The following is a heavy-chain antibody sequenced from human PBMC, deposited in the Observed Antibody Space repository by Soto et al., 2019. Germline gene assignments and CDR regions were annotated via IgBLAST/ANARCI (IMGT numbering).Heavy chain of an antibody. CDR2: IYWDDDK. CDR3: AHSTEAYYYGSGSYPSFDP. CDR1: GFSLSTSGVG. V-gene: IGHV2-5*02. Sequence: ESGPTLVNPTQTLTLTCTFSGFSLSTSGVGVGWIRQPPGKALEWLALIYWDDDKRYSPSPKSRLTITKDTSKNQVVLTMTNMDPVDTATYYCAHSTEAYYYGSGSYPSFDPWGQGTLVTVSS. D-gene: IGHD3-10*01. J-gene: IGHJ5*02.